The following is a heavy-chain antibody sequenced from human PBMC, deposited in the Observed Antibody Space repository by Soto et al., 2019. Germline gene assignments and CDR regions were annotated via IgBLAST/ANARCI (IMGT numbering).Heavy chain of an antibody. Sequence: QVQLVQSGAEMKRPGASVKVSCKASGYTFSKYDVSWVRQAPGQGLEWLGLISPNSGRASYSEKFQGRVTMSTVTPTTTAYLELRSLRSDDTAVYYCVRQYFDFWTDYPDFDYWGQGTLVTVSS. CDR1: GYTFSKYD. CDR2: ISPNSGRA. J-gene: IGHJ4*02. D-gene: IGHD3-3*01. CDR3: VRQYFDFWTDYPDFDY. V-gene: IGHV1-18*04.